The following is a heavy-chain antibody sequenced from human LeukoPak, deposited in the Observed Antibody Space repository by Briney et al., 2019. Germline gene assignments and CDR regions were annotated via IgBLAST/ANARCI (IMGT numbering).Heavy chain of an antibody. Sequence: SETLSLTCTVSGGSISSSSHYWGWIRQPPGKGLEWIGSIYYSGITYYNPSLKSRVTISVDTSKNQFSLKLSSVTAADTAVYYCARGASSWYVGWFDPWGQGTLVTVSS. CDR3: ARGASSWYVGWFDP. CDR1: GGSISSSSHY. V-gene: IGHV4-39*07. CDR2: IYYSGIT. D-gene: IGHD6-13*01. J-gene: IGHJ5*02.